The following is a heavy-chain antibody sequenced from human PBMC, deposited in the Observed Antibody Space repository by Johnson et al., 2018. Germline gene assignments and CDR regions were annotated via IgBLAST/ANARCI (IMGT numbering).Heavy chain of an antibody. CDR2: ISYDGSNK. V-gene: IGHV3-30*18. CDR1: GFTFSSYG. D-gene: IGHD1-26*01. CDR3: AKPRGSYSYYYDLDV. Sequence: VQLVQSGGGVVQPGRSLRLSCAASGFTFSSYGMHWVRQAPGKGLEWVAVISYDGSNKYYADSVKGRFTISRDNSKNTLYLQMNSLRAEDTAVYYCAKPRGSYSYYYDLDVWGKGTTVTVSS. J-gene: IGHJ6*03.